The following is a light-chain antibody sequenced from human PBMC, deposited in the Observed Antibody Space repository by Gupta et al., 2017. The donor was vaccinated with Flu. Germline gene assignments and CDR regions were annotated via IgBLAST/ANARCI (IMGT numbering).Light chain of an antibody. V-gene: IGLV1-47*01. CDR1: SYNIGSNY. J-gene: IGLJ3*02. Sequence: HSELTQLRSSSASPVERVTISWSGSSYNIGSNYVYWYQQHPGKAPKLLIYGNNQRPSGVPNRFSGSKSGNSASLAICGLRSEDEADYYCASWDDSLSGWVFGGGTKLTVL. CDR2: GNN. CDR3: ASWDDSLSGWV.